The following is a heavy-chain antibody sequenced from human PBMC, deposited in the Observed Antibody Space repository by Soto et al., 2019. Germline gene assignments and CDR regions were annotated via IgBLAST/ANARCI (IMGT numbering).Heavy chain of an antibody. Sequence: QVHLQQWGAGLLKPSETLSLTCGVYGGSFGTSYWAWIRQSPEKGLEWIGEINHNGDSNYNPSLMMRVTILLDMSENQFSLKLTPVAAADTAVYYCARVTRFPDAFDIWGQGTPVIVSS. CDR1: GGSFGTSY. CDR3: ARVTRFPDAFDI. V-gene: IGHV4-34*01. J-gene: IGHJ3*02. CDR2: INHNGDS.